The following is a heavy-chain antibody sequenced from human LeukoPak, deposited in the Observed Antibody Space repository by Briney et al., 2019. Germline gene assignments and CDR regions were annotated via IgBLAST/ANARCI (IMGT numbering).Heavy chain of an antibody. V-gene: IGHV3-43*01. CDR2: ISWDGGST. CDR3: AKESIAAAGSRYYYYYYMDV. J-gene: IGHJ6*03. CDR1: GFTFDDYT. Sequence: GGSLRLSCAASGFTFDDYTMHWVRQAPGKGLEWVSLISWDGGSTYYADSVKGRFTISRDNSKNSLYLQMNSLRTEDTALYYCAKESIAAAGSRYYYYYYMDVWGKGTTVTISS. D-gene: IGHD6-13*01.